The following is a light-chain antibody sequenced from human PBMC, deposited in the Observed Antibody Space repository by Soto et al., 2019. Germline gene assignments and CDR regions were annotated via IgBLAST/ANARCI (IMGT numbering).Light chain of an antibody. CDR1: QSLQHSNGYNY. J-gene: IGKJ1*01. CDR2: LAS. V-gene: IGKV2-28*01. CDR3: MQAQQTPT. Sequence: DIVMTQSPLSLPVTPGEPASISCRSSQSLQHSNGYNYLDWYLQKPGQSPQILIYLASNRASGVPDRFSGSGSGTDFTLKINRVEAEDVGVYYCMQAQQTPTFGQVTKAEIK.